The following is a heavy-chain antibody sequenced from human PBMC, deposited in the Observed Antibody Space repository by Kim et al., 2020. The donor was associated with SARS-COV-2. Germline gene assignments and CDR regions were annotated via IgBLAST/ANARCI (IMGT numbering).Heavy chain of an antibody. Sequence: SETLSLTCAVYGGSFSGYYWSWIRQPPGKGLEWIGEINHSGSTNYNPSLKSRVTISVDTSKNQFSLKLSSVTAADTAVCYCPRGCLIAVGCTLFPYHYY. CDR1: GGSFSGYY. D-gene: IGHD6-19*01. V-gene: IGHV4-34*01. J-gene: IGHJ6*03. CDR2: INHSGST. CDR3: PRGCLIAVGCTLFPYHYY.